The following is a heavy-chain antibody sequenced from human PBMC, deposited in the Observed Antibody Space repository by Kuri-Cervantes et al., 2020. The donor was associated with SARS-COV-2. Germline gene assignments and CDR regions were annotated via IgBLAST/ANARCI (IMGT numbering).Heavy chain of an antibody. D-gene: IGHD1-20*01. CDR2: ISYSGHT. CDR3: ARHMYKSNPGDAFDI. Sequence: SETLSLTCTVSGGSITSNYNWGWIRQPPGKGLEWIGTISYSGHTYYNPSLKSRVAMFIDTSKNQFSLKLYSLTAADTSVYYCARHMYKSNPGDAFDISGRGTLVTDSS. V-gene: IGHV4-39*01. J-gene: IGHJ3*02. CDR1: GGSITSNYN.